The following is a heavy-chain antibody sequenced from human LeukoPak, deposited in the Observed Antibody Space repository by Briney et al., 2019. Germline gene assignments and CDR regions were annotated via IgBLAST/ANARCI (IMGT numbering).Heavy chain of an antibody. CDR2: IRTDGGTK. CDR1: GFSFSSYW. V-gene: IGHV3-74*01. J-gene: IGHJ4*02. CDR3: ARAGS. Sequence: PGGSLRLSCEGSGFSFSSYWMHWVRQAPGKGLAWVSRIRTDGGTKYYADSVEGRFTVSRDNARNTLYLQMDSLRVDDTAVYYCARAGSWGQGTLVTVS.